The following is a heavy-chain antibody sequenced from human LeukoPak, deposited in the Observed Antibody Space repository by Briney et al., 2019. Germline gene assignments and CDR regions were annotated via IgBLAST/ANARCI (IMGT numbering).Heavy chain of an antibody. J-gene: IGHJ4*02. D-gene: IGHD6-19*01. V-gene: IGHV4-61*02. CDR1: GGSISSGSYY. CDR3: AREAVAGGDFDY. Sequence: TLSLTCTVSGGSISSGSYYWSWIRQPAGKGLEWIGRIYTSGSTNYNPSLKSRVTISVDTSKNQFSLKLSSVTAADTAVYYCAREAVAGGDFDYWGQGTLVTVSS. CDR2: IYTSGST.